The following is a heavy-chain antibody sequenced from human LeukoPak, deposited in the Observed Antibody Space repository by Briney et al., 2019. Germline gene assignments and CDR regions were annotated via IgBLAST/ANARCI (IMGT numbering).Heavy chain of an antibody. CDR1: GFTFSSYA. Sequence: GGSLRLSCAASGFTFSSYAMSWVRQAPGKGLEWVSAISGSGGSTYYADSVKGRFTISRDNSKNTLYLQMNSLRAEDTAVYYCAKDHIPALLGEYYFDYWGQGTPVTVSS. CDR3: AKDHIPALLGEYYFDY. D-gene: IGHD3-10*01. CDR2: ISGSGGST. V-gene: IGHV3-23*01. J-gene: IGHJ4*02.